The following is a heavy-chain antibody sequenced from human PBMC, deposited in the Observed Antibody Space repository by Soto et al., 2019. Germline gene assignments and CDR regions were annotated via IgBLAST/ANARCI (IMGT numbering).Heavy chain of an antibody. CDR2: VYYSGRT. D-gene: IGHD5-18*01. V-gene: IGHV4-39*01. J-gene: IGHJ4*02. CDR1: GDSISSDSYY. Sequence: SSETLSLTCTVSGDSISSDSYYWGWIRQPPGKGLECIGSVYYSGRTYYNPSLESRVTISVDTSKSQFSLNPRSVTAADTAVYYCARQSSGYTYGGGFDYWGQGTLVTVSS. CDR3: ARQSSGYTYGGGFDY.